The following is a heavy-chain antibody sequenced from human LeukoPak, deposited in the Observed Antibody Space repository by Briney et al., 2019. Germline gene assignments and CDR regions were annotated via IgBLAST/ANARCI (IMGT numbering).Heavy chain of an antibody. CDR3: AKNRWAARIIIDAFDI. D-gene: IGHD6-6*01. Sequence: GGSLRLSCAASGFTFSSYAMSWVRQAPGKGLEWVSSISGNGGGTYYAVSVQGRFTISRDNSKNTLYLQMNSLKVEDTAVYYCAKNRWAARIIIDAFDIWGQGTMVTVSS. CDR1: GFTFSSYA. CDR2: ISGNGGGT. V-gene: IGHV3-23*01. J-gene: IGHJ3*02.